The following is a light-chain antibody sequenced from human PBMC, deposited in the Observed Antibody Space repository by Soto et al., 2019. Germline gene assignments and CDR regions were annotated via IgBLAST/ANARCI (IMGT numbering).Light chain of an antibody. J-gene: IGKJ4*01. V-gene: IGKV1-5*03. CDR3: LQDYNYPLT. Sequence: DIQMTQSPSTLSGSVGDRVTITCRASQTISSWLAWYQQKPGKAPKLLIYKASTLKSGVPSRFSGSGSGTEFTLTIRSLQPDDFATYYCLQDYNYPLTCGGGTKVDIK. CDR1: QTISSW. CDR2: KAS.